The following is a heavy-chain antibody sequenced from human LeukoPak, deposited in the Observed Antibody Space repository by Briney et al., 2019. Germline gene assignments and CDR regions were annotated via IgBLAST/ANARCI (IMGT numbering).Heavy chain of an antibody. V-gene: IGHV4-31*03. Sequence: SETLSLTCTVSGGSISSGGYYWSWIRQHPVKGLEWIGYIYYSGSTYYNPSLKSRVTISVDTSKNQFSLKLSSVTAADTAVYYCARDDYGDYTLDYWGQGTLVTVSS. D-gene: IGHD4-17*01. CDR2: IYYSGST. CDR1: GGSISSGGYY. CDR3: ARDDYGDYTLDY. J-gene: IGHJ4*02.